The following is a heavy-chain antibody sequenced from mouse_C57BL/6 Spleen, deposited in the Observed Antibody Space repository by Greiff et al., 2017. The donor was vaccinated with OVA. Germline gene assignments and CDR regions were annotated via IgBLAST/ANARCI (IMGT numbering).Heavy chain of an antibody. Sequence: VQLQQSGPELVKPGASVKISCKASGYAFSSSWMNWVKQRPGKGLEWIGRIYPGDGDTNYNGKFKGKATLTADKSSSTAYMQLSSLTSEDSAVYCCAREDYYGSSYEGYFDYWGQGTTLTVSS. CDR2: IYPGDGDT. CDR1: GYAFSSSW. J-gene: IGHJ2*01. V-gene: IGHV1-82*01. CDR3: AREDYYGSSYEGYFDY. D-gene: IGHD1-1*01.